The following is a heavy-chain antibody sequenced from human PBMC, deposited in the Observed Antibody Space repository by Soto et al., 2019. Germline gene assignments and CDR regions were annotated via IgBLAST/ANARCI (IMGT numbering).Heavy chain of an antibody. CDR1: GFTFSNAW. J-gene: IGHJ6*02. CDR2: IKSKTDGGTT. V-gene: IGHV3-15*01. CDR3: TTGQLNYYDSSPGGYGMDV. Sequence: PGGCLRLSCAASGFTFSNAWMSWVRQAPGKGLEWVGRIKSKTDGGTTDYAAPVKGRFTISRDDSKNTLYLQMNSLKTEDTAVYCCTTGQLNYYDSSPGGYGMDVWGQGTTVTVSS. D-gene: IGHD3-22*01.